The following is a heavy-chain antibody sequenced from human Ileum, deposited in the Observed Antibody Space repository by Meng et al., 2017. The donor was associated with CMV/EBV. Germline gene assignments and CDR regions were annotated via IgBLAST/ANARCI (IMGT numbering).Heavy chain of an antibody. Sequence: ASGLTLGYYAMHWVRQAPGKGLEWVAIITNDGANKYLADPVRGRFTVSRDNSKNTLYLQMNSLKPEDTAVYYCARVGFAGNLNWFDPWGQGTLVTVSS. J-gene: IGHJ5*02. CDR3: ARVGFAGNLNWFDP. V-gene: IGHV3-30-3*01. CDR2: ITNDGANK. CDR1: GLTLGYYA. D-gene: IGHD1-1*01.